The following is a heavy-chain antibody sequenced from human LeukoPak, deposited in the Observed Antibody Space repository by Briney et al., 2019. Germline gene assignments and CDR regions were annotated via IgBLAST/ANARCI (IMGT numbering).Heavy chain of an antibody. V-gene: IGHV3-9*01. J-gene: IGHJ6*02. CDR1: GFIFDNYA. CDR2: ISWNSGRV. CDR3: AKDWGGGCSSSSCSETAIYNYGMDL. Sequence: PGGSLRLSCAASGFIFDNYAMHWVRQAPGKGLEWVSGISWNSGRVDYADSVKNRFTISRDNAKNSLHLQMSSLRPEDTALYYCAKDWGGGCSSSSCSETAIYNYGMDLWGQGTTVTVSS. D-gene: IGHD2-2*01.